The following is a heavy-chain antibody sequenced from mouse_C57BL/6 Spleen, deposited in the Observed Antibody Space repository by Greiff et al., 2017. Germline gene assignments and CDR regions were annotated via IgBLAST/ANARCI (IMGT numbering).Heavy chain of an antibody. Sequence: VQLQQPGAELVRPGSSVKLSCKASGYTFTSYWMHWVKQRPIQGLEWIGNIDPSDSETHYNQKFKDKATLTVEKSSSTAYMQLSSLTSEDSAVYYCARDLGSSYAMDYWGQGTSVTVSS. CDR3: ARDLGSSYAMDY. D-gene: IGHD1-1*01. J-gene: IGHJ4*01. CDR1: GYTFTSYW. CDR2: IDPSDSET. V-gene: IGHV1-52*01.